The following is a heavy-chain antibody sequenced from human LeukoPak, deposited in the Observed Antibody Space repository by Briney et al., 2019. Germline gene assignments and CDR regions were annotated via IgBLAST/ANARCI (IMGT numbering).Heavy chain of an antibody. CDR3: TTVVFGYDSSGYSGNFDY. J-gene: IGHJ4*02. Sequence: GGSLRLSCAASGFTFSNAWMNWVRQAPGKRLEWVGRIKSKTDGGTTDYAAPVKGRFTISRDDSKNTLYLQMNSLKTEDTAVYYCTTVVFGYDSSGYSGNFDYWGQGTLVTVSS. CDR2: IKSKTDGGTT. CDR1: GFTFSNAW. D-gene: IGHD3-22*01. V-gene: IGHV3-15*07.